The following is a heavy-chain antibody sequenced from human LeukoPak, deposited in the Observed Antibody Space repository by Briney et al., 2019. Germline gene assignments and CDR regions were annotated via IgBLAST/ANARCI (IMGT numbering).Heavy chain of an antibody. CDR3: AREYLEYGSGNDYFDY. CDR2: IFHSENT. J-gene: IGHJ4*02. Sequence: SETLSLTCTVSGYSIRSGHYWGWIRQPPGKGLEWIGNIFHSENTYYNPSLKSRVTISLDTSKNHFSPKVSSVTAADTAVYYCAREYLEYGSGNDYFDYWGQGTLVTVSS. CDR1: GYSIRSGHY. V-gene: IGHV4-38-2*02. D-gene: IGHD3-10*01.